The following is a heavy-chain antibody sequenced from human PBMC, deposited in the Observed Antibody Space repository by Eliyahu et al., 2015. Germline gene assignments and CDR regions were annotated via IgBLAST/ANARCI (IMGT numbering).Heavy chain of an antibody. D-gene: IGHD5-24*01. V-gene: IGHV4-4*07. J-gene: IGHJ5*02. CDR3: ARDRVARDGYNKDREVYNWFDP. CDR2: IYTPGGT. Sequence: QVQLQESGPGLVKPSETLSLTCTVXGGSISSYYWSWXRQPAGKGLEWIGRIYTPGGTPYNTPLKSRVTMSVDTSKNQFSLKLSSVTAADTAVYYCARDRVARDGYNKDREVYNWFDPWGQGTLVTVSS. CDR1: GGSISSYY.